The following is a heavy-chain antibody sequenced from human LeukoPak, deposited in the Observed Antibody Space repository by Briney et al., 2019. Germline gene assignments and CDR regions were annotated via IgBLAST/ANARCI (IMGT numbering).Heavy chain of an antibody. J-gene: IGHJ3*02. CDR2: IKQDGSDK. CDR1: GISFGTYW. CDR3: ARDHNDAFDI. V-gene: IGHV3-7*05. Sequence: GGSLRLSCVASGISFGTYWMTWVRQAPGKGLEWVANIKQDGSDKYYVDSVKGRFTISRDNAKNSAYLQMNSLRAEDTAVYYCARDHNDAFDIWGQGTMVTVSS.